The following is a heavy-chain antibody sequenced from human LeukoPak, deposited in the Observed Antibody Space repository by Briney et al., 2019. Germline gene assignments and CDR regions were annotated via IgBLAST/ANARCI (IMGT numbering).Heavy chain of an antibody. Sequence: GESLRLSCAASGFTFTTYWMSWVRQAPGKGLEWVANIKQDGTEKYYVDSVKGRFTISRDNAKNSLYLQMNSLRAEDTAMYYCAVQPDYWGQGTLVTVSS. V-gene: IGHV3-7*01. J-gene: IGHJ4*02. CDR1: GFTFTTYW. CDR2: IKQDGTEK. CDR3: AVQPDY.